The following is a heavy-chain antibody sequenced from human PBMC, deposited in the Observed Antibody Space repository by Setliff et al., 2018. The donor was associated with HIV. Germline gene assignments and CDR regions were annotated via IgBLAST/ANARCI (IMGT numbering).Heavy chain of an antibody. J-gene: IGHJ1*01. CDR1: GFTFDSHC. D-gene: IGHD3-9*01. V-gene: IGHV3-48*04. CDR3: ASGRYFDPQH. CDR2: INPAGSTM. Sequence: PGGSLRLSCAGSGFTFDSHCMIWVRQAPGRGLEWLSYINPAGSTMYYVYSVKGRFTISRGNAKNSLYLQMNSLRAEDTAVYYCASGRYFDPQHWGQGTLVTVSS.